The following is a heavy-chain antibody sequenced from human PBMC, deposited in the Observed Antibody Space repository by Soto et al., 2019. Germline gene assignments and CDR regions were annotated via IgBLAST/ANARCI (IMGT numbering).Heavy chain of an antibody. V-gene: IGHV3-11*01. CDR1: GFTFSDYY. D-gene: IGHD3-9*01. CDR3: ASSDILAGYYLLDY. J-gene: IGHJ4*02. Sequence: GGSLRLSCAASGFTFSDYYMSWIRQAPGKGLEWVSYISSSGSTIYYADSVKGRVTISRDNAKNSLYLQMNSLRAEDTAVYYCASSDILAGYYLLDYWGQGTLVTVSS. CDR2: ISSSGSTI.